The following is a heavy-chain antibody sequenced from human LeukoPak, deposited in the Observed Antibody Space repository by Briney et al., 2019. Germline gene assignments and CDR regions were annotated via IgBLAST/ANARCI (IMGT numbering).Heavy chain of an antibody. Sequence: GASVKVSCKASGGTFSSYAISWVRQAPGQGLEWMGGIIPIFGTANYAQKFQGRVTITADKSTSTTYMELSSLRSGDTAVYYCARDLYSRRMNYYGSGSYFAYWGQGTLVTVSS. CDR2: IIPIFGTA. D-gene: IGHD3-10*01. CDR3: ARDLYSRRMNYYGSGSYFAY. V-gene: IGHV1-69*06. CDR1: GGTFSSYA. J-gene: IGHJ4*02.